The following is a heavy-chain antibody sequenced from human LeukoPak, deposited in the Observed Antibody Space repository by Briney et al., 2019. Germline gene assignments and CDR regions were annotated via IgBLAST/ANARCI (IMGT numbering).Heavy chain of an antibody. CDR3: ARVVRGDAYNYDY. D-gene: IGHD5-24*01. Sequence: PGGSLRLSCAASGFTFSSYTINWVRQAPGKGLEWVSSINTSGNSMYHADSVKGRFTTSRDNARNSLYLQMNSLRAEDTAVYYCARVVRGDAYNYDYWGRGTLVTVSS. CDR1: GFTFSSYT. CDR2: INTSGNSM. V-gene: IGHV3-21*01. J-gene: IGHJ4*02.